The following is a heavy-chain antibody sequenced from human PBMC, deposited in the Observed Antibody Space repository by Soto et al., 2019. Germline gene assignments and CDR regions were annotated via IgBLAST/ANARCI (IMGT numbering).Heavy chain of an antibody. CDR3: ARVYVSDYVWGSYRPPDY. CDR2: INHSGST. CDR1: GGSFSGYY. D-gene: IGHD3-16*02. Sequence: QVQLQQWGAGLLKPSETLSLTCAVYGGSFSGYYWSWIRQPPGKGLEWIGEINHSGSTNYNPSLKRLFTISVDTSKNQFSLQLSSVTAAGTAVYYCARVYVSDYVWGSYRPPDYWGQGTLVTVSS. J-gene: IGHJ4*02. V-gene: IGHV4-34*01.